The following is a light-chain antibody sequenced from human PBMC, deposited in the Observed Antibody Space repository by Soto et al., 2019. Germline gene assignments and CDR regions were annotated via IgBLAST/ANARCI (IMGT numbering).Light chain of an antibody. CDR2: EGN. V-gene: IGLV2-23*03. J-gene: IGLJ1*01. Sequence: QSALTQPASVSGSPGQSINISCTGTSSDVVTYNLVSWYQQHPGKAPTVLIYEGNKRHSGVYNRLSGYKSGNTASMKISGLKTEDEADYYCYSFEGSTTFYYVFGPGNKVTVL. CDR1: SSDVVTYNL. CDR3: YSFEGSTTFYYV.